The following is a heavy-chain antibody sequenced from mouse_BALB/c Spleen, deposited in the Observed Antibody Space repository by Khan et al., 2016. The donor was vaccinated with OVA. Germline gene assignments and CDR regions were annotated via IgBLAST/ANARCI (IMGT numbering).Heavy chain of an antibody. Sequence: VQLQESGAELARPGASVKLSCKASGYTFTDYYINWVKQRTGQGLEWIGEIYPGSGNTYYNEKFKDKATLTAEKSSTTAYMQLSSLTSEDSAVYFCARRNYFGYTFAYWGQGTLVTVSA. J-gene: IGHJ3*01. CDR3: ARRNYFGYTFAY. CDR1: GYTFTDYY. D-gene: IGHD1-2*01. CDR2: IYPGSGNT. V-gene: IGHV1-76*01.